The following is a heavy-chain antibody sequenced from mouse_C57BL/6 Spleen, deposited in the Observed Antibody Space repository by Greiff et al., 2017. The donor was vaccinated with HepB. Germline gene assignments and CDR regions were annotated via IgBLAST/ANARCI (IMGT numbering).Heavy chain of an antibody. V-gene: IGHV5-4*01. Sequence: DVKLVESGGGLVKPGGSLKLSCAASGFTFSSYAMSWVRQTPEKRLEWVATISDGGSYTYYPDNVKGRFTISRDNAKNNLYLQMSHLKSEDTAMYYCARDRTTVGLDYWGQGTTLTVSS. CDR2: ISDGGSYT. CDR3: ARDRTTVGLDY. D-gene: IGHD1-1*01. J-gene: IGHJ2*01. CDR1: GFTFSSYA.